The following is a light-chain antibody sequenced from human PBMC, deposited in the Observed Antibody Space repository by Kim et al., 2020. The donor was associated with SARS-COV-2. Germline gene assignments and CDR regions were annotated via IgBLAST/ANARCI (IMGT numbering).Light chain of an antibody. J-gene: IGLJ2*01. Sequence: QSALTQPASVSWSPGQSITISCTGTSSDVGNYNYVSWYQHHPGAAPKLRIYDVNKRPSGISNRFFGSKSGNTASLTISGRQTEDEAYYYCYSYASSSTLICGGGTQLTVL. CDR2: DVN. CDR3: YSYASSSTLI. CDR1: SSDVGNYNY. V-gene: IGLV2-14*03.